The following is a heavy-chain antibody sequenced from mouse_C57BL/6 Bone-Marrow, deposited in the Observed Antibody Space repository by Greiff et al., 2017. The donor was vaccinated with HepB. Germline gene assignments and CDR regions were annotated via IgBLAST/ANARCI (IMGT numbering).Heavy chain of an antibody. J-gene: IGHJ3*01. V-gene: IGHV1-81*01. CDR3: ARETGGGFAY. CDR1: GYTFTSYG. Sequence: QVQLQQSGAELARPGASVKLSCKASGYTFTSYGISWVKQRTGQGLEWIGEIYSRSGNTYYNEKFKGKATLPADKSSSTAYMGLRSLTSEDSAVYFCARETGGGFAYWGQGTLVTVSA. CDR2: IYSRSGNT.